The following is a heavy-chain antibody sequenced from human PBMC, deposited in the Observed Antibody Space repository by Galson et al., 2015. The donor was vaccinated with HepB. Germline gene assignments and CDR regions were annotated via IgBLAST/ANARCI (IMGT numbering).Heavy chain of an antibody. Sequence: SLRLSCAASGFSFTRYAITWVRQAPGKGLEWVSSITSSGGNSYLTDSVNGRFTVSRDNSKNTLLLQLNSLRAEDTAMYFCAKDGIMVANNPYHFHYWGQGTLVTVSS. CDR3: AKDGIMVANNPYHFHY. J-gene: IGHJ4*02. CDR1: GFSFTRYA. V-gene: IGHV3-23*01. D-gene: IGHD2-15*01. CDR2: ITSSGGNS.